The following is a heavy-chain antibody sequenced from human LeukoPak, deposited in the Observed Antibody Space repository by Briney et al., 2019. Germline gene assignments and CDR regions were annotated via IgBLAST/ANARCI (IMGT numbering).Heavy chain of an antibody. CDR3: ARTQSQSGSYRYYFGY. Sequence: SETLSLTCTVSGGSVSTYYWSWIRQPAGKGLEWIGRFYSSGSTSYNPSLKSRVSMSIDTSKNQFSLKLNSVTAADTAVYYCARTQSQSGSYRYYFGYWGQGTLVTVSS. CDR1: GGSVSTYY. J-gene: IGHJ4*02. V-gene: IGHV4-4*07. CDR2: FYSSGST. D-gene: IGHD1-26*01.